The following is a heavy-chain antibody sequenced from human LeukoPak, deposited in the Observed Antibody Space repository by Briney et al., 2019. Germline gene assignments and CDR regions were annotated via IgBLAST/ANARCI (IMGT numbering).Heavy chain of an antibody. V-gene: IGHV1-69*13. CDR3: AKEELGIRLDY. Sequence: SVKVSCMASGGTFSNYVISWVRQAPGQGLEWMGGIIPIFGTANYAQKFQGRVTVTADESTSTAYMELSSLRSEDTAVYYCAKEELGIRLDYWGQGTLVTVSS. J-gene: IGHJ4*02. CDR1: GGTFSNYV. D-gene: IGHD7-27*01. CDR2: IIPIFGTA.